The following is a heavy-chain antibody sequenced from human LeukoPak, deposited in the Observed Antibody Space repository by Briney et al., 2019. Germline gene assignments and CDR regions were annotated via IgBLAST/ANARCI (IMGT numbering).Heavy chain of an antibody. J-gene: IGHJ5*02. CDR3: AREESKNDYSNFGA. Sequence: GASVKVSCKASGGTFSSYAISWVRQAPGQGLEWMGGIIPIFGTANYAQKFQGRVTITADESTSTAYMELSSLRSEDTAVYYCAREESKNDYSNFGAWGQGTLVTVSS. CDR2: IIPIFGTA. CDR1: GGTFSSYA. D-gene: IGHD4-11*01. V-gene: IGHV1-69*13.